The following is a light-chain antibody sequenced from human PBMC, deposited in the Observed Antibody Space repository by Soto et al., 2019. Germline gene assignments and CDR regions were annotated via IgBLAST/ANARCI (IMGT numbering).Light chain of an antibody. CDR2: VAS. Sequence: DIPMTQSPSSLSASIGDRVTITCRASQSLSTYLNWYQQKPGKAPKLLISVASSLQSGVPSRFSGSGSGTDFTLTISSLQPEDFATYYCQQSGDTPPWTFGQGTKVDVK. V-gene: IGKV1-39*01. CDR1: QSLSTY. J-gene: IGKJ1*01. CDR3: QQSGDTPPWT.